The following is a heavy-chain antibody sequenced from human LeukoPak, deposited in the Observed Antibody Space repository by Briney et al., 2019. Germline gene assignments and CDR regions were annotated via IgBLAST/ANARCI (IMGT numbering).Heavy chain of an antibody. D-gene: IGHD3-16*02. V-gene: IGHV1-18*01. CDR2: ISAYNGNT. CDR3: ARWYIWGSYRYKYLDY. CDR1: GYTFTSYG. Sequence: GASVKVSCKASGYTFTSYGISWVRQAPGQGLEWMGWISAYNGNTNYAQKLQGRVTMTTDTSTSTAYMELRSLRSDDTAVYYCARWYIWGSYRYKYLDYWGQGTLVTVSS. J-gene: IGHJ4*02.